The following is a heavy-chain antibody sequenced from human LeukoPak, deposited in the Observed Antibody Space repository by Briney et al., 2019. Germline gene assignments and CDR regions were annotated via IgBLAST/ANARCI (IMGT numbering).Heavy chain of an antibody. J-gene: IGHJ4*02. CDR1: GGSFSGYY. Sequence: SETLPLTCAVYGGSFSGYYWSWIRQPPGKGLEWIGEINHSGSTNYNPSLKSRVTISVDTSKNQFSLKLSSVTAADTAVYYCARLTYDYGDYALGYWGQGTLVTVSS. CDR3: ARLTYDYGDYALGY. CDR2: INHSGST. V-gene: IGHV4-34*01. D-gene: IGHD4-17*01.